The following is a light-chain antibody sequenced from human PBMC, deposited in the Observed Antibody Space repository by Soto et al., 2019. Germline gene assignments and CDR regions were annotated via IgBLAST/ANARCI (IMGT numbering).Light chain of an antibody. V-gene: IGKV4-1*01. J-gene: IGKJ2*01. Sequence: DIVMTQSPDSLAVSLGERATINGKSSQSVLYSSNNKNYLAWYQQKPGQPPKMLIYWASTRESGVPDRFSGSGSGTDFTLTISSLQAEDVAVYYYQQYYSTPTFGQGTKLEIK. CDR2: WAS. CDR1: QSVLYSSNNKNY. CDR3: QQYYSTPT.